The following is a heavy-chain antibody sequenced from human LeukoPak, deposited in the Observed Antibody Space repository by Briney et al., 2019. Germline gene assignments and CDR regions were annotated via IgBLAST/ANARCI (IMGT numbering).Heavy chain of an antibody. CDR2: IYPGDSDT. D-gene: IGHD3-10*01. Sequence: GESLKISCKGSGYSFTSYWIGWVRQMPGKGLEWMGIIYPGDSDTRYSPSFQGQVTISADKSISTAYLQWSSLKASDTAMYYCARRAYGSGSYSNWFDPWGQGALVTVSS. CDR1: GYSFTSYW. V-gene: IGHV5-51*01. J-gene: IGHJ5*02. CDR3: ARRAYGSGSYSNWFDP.